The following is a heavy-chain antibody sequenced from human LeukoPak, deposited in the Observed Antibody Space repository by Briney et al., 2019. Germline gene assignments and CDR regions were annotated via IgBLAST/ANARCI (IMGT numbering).Heavy chain of an antibody. V-gene: IGHV3-23*01. CDR3: AKRVINNPFDN. CDR2: ISNDGTT. J-gene: IGHJ4*02. Sequence: GGSLRLSCAASGFSFNDCMMNWVRQAPGEGLGWGAVISNDGTTDYIDSVKGRFTISRDNSKTTLYWPMNGLRAEDTPVYFCAKRVINNPFDNWGQGTLVTVSS. CDR1: GFSFNDCM. D-gene: IGHD2/OR15-2a*01.